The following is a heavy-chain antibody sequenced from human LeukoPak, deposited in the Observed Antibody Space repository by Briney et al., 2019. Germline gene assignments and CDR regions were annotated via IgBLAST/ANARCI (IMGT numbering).Heavy chain of an antibody. V-gene: IGHV3-30*18. Sequence: PGRSLRLSCAASGFTFSSYGMHWVRQAPGKGLEWVAVISYDGSNKYYADSVKGRFTISRDNSKNTLYLQMNSLRAEDTAVYYCAKDSLRYCSGGSCPVDHWGQGTLVTVSS. D-gene: IGHD2-15*01. CDR3: AKDSLRYCSGGSCPVDH. J-gene: IGHJ4*02. CDR1: GFTFSSYG. CDR2: ISYDGSNK.